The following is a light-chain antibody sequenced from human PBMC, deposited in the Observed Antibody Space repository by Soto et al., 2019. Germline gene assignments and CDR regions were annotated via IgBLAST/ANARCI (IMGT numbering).Light chain of an antibody. CDR3: QKHNIAPLT. CDR2: ATS. J-gene: IGKJ1*01. CDR1: QGIGNY. V-gene: IGKV1-27*01. Sequence: DIQMTQSPSSLSASVGDRVTITCRASQGIGNYLAWYQQKPGKVPKLLIFATSTLHSEVPSRFSASGSGTDFTLTISSLQPEDVATYYCQKHNIAPLTFGQGTKVEL.